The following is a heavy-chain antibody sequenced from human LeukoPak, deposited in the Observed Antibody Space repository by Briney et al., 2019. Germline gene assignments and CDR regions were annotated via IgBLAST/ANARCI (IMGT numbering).Heavy chain of an antibody. D-gene: IGHD4-11*01. CDR1: GFTFSSYA. J-gene: IGHJ6*03. CDR2: ISYDGSNK. Sequence: PGGSLRLSCAASGFTFSSYAMHWVRQAPGKGLEWVAVISYDGSNKYYADSVKGRFTISRDNSKNTLYLQMNSLRAEDTAVYYCAREFHTVSYYYYYYYMDVWGKGTTVTVSS. CDR3: AREFHTVSYYYYYYYMDV. V-gene: IGHV3-30*04.